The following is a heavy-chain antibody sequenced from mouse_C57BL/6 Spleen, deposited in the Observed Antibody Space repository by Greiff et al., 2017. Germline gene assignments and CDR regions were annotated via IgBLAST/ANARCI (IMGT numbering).Heavy chain of an antibody. CDR1: GYTFTDYE. J-gene: IGHJ1*03. CDR2: IDPETGGT. D-gene: IGHD4-1*01. Sequence: QVQLKQSGAELVRPGASVTLSCKASGYTFTDYEMHWVKQTPVHGLEWIGAIDPETGGTAYNQKFKGKAILTADKSSSTAYMELRSLTSEDSAVYYCTRFGTGVWGTGTTVTVSS. CDR3: TRFGTGV. V-gene: IGHV1-15*01.